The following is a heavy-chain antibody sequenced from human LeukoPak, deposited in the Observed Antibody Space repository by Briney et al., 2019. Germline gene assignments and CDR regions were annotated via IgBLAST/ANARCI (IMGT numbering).Heavy chain of an antibody. Sequence: SETLSLTCTVSGGSISSYYWSWGRQPAGKGLEWGGRIYTSGSTNYNPSLKSRVTMSVDTSKNQLSLKLSSVTAADTAVYYCARDRATYYYDSSGYGWFDPWGQGTLVTVSS. CDR1: GGSISSYY. D-gene: IGHD3-22*01. CDR2: IYTSGST. J-gene: IGHJ5*02. V-gene: IGHV4-4*07. CDR3: ARDRATYYYDSSGYGWFDP.